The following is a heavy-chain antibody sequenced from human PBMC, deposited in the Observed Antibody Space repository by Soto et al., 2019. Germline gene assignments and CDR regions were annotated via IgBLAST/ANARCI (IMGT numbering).Heavy chain of an antibody. CDR2: ISSSSSYT. J-gene: IGHJ6*02. CDR3: ARDQEASYYYYGMDV. Sequence: GGSLRLSCAASGFTFSDYYMSWIRQAPGKGLEWVSYISSSSSYTNYADSVKGRFTISRDNAKNSLYLQMNSLRAEDTAVYYCARDQEASYYYYGMDVWGQGTTVTAP. CDR1: GFTFSDYY. V-gene: IGHV3-11*06.